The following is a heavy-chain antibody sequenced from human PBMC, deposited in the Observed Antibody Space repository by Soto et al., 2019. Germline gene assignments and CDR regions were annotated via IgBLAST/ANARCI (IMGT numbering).Heavy chain of an antibody. CDR2: ISAYNGNT. J-gene: IGHJ5*02. CDR1: RYAFTSNA. D-gene: IGHD5-12*01. V-gene: IGHV1-18*01. Sequence: GASVKVSWEDSRYAFTSNAQSWVRQAPGQGHEWMGWISAYNGNTNYAQKLQGRVTMTTDTSTSTAYMELRSLRSDDTAVYYCARVWIGRGDSGYDSVLTWFDPWGQGTLVTVSS. CDR3: ARVWIGRGDSGYDSVLTWFDP.